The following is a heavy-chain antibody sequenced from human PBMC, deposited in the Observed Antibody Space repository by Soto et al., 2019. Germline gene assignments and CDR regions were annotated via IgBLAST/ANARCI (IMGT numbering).Heavy chain of an antibody. Sequence: QVQLVQSGAEEKKPGASVKVSCKASGYTFTSYAMHWVRQAPGQRLEWMGWINAGNGNTKYSRKFQGRVTITRDTSASRAYMELSSLRSEDTAVYDCARAWVVVTAPDYWGQGTLVTVSS. D-gene: IGHD2-21*02. CDR2: INAGNGNT. J-gene: IGHJ4*02. CDR3: ARAWVVVTAPDY. CDR1: GYTFTSYA. V-gene: IGHV1-3*05.